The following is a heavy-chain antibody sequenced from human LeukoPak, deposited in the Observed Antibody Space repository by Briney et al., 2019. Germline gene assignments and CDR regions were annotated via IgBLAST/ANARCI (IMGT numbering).Heavy chain of an antibody. CDR1: GGSISSYY. D-gene: IGHD2-2*01. J-gene: IGHJ5*02. CDR2: IYYSGST. V-gene: IGHV4-59*01. Sequence: SETLSLTCTVSGGSISSYYWSWIRQPPGKGLEWIGYIYYSGSTNYNPSLKSRVTISVDTSKNQFSLKLSSVTAADTAVYYCARGGCSSTSCYLGGYNWFDPWGQGTLVTVSS. CDR3: ARGGCSSTSCYLGGYNWFDP.